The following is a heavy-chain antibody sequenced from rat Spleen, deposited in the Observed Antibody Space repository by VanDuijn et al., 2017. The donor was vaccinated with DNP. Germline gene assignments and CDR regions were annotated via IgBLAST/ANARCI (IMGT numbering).Heavy chain of an antibody. V-gene: IGHV5-58*01. Sequence: EVQLVETGGGLVQPGRSLRLSCVASGFTFSSYWMYWIRQAPGKGLEWVASINTDGGSTYYPDSVKGRFPISRDNAENTVYLQMNSLRSEDTATYYCAKGRSYFDYWGQGVMVTVSS. CDR2: INTDGGST. J-gene: IGHJ2*01. CDR1: GFTFSSYW. CDR3: AKGRSYFDY.